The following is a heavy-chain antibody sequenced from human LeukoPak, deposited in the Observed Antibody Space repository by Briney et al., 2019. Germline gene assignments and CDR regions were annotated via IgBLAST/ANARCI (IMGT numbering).Heavy chain of an antibody. D-gene: IGHD3-9*01. CDR1: GFTFSSYA. V-gene: IGHV3-23*01. CDR2: ISGSGGSA. Sequence: AGSLRLSCAASGFTFSSYAMSWVRQAPGKGRQWVSAISGSGGSAYYADSVKGRFTISRDNSKNTLYLQMNSLRAEDTAVYYCAKDGDILTGAFDYWGQGTLVTVSS. CDR3: AKDGDILTGAFDY. J-gene: IGHJ4*02.